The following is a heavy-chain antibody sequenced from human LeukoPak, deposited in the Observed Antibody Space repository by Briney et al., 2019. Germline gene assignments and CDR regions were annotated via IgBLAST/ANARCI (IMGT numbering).Heavy chain of an antibody. J-gene: IGHJ6*02. V-gene: IGHV3-21*01. Sequence: PGGSLRLSCAASGFTFSSYSMNWVRQAPGKGLEWVSSISSSSSYIYYADSVKGRFTISRDNAKNSLYLQMNSLRAEDTAVYYCARSYGSGSYYNRGYGMDVWGQGTTVTVSS. CDR2: ISSSSSYI. D-gene: IGHD3-10*01. CDR3: ARSYGSGSYYNRGYGMDV. CDR1: GFTFSSYS.